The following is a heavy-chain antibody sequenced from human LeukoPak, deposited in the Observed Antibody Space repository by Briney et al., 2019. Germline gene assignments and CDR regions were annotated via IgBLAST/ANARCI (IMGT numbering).Heavy chain of an antibody. CDR1: GGSFSGYY. D-gene: IGHD5-24*01. CDR3: ARVGRWLHSTAPFDY. V-gene: IGHV4-34*01. Sequence: SETLSLTCAVYGGSFSGYYWNWIRQPPGKGLEWIGEINHSGSTNYNPSLKSRVTISVDTSKNQFSLKLSSVTAADTAVYYCARVGRWLHSTAPFDYWGQGTLVTVSS. CDR2: INHSGST. J-gene: IGHJ4*02.